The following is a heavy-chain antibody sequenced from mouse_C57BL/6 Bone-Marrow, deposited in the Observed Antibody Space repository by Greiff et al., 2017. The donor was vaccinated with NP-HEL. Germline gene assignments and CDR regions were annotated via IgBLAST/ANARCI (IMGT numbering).Heavy chain of an antibody. CDR3: ARGGDYGYFDV. J-gene: IGHJ1*03. D-gene: IGHD2-13*01. CDR1: GYTFTDYN. CDR2: INPNNGGT. Sequence: EVQLQQSGPELVKPGASVKIPCKASGYTFTDYNMDWVKQSHGKSLEWIGDINPNNGGTFYNQKFKGKATLTVDKSSSTAYMELRSLTSEDTAVYYCARGGDYGYFDVWGTGTTVTVSS. V-gene: IGHV1-18*01.